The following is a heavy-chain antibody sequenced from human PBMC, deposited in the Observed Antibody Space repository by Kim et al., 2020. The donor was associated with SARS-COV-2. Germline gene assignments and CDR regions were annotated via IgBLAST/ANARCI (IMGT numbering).Heavy chain of an antibody. J-gene: IGHJ5*02. Sequence: SETLSLTCSVSGGSLIGHYWNWLRQPPGKGLEWIGHIYNTENTNYNPSLKSRVTISVDTSKNQLSLTLTSVTAADTAVYYCSKAWFAAPNWFAPWDQGTLVTVSS. CDR1: GGSLIGHY. CDR3: SKAWFAAPNWFAP. V-gene: IGHV4-59*11. D-gene: IGHD3-22*01. CDR2: IYNTENT.